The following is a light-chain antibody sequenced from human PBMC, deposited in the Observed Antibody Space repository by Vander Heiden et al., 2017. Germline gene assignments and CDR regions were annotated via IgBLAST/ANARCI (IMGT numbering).Light chain of an antibody. CDR2: DVS. V-gene: IGLV2-23*02. Sequence: QSALTQPASVSGSPGQSITLSCTGTSSDVGSYNLVSWYQKHPGKAPKLMIYDVSKRPAGVSNRFSGSKSGNTASLTISGLQAEDEADYYCCSYAGSSTVVFGGGTRLTVL. J-gene: IGLJ2*01. CDR3: CSYAGSSTVV. CDR1: SSDVGSYNL.